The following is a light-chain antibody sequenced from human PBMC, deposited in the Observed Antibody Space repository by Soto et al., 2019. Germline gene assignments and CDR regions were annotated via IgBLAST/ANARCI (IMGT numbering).Light chain of an antibody. CDR2: DDT. Sequence: SYELAQPPSLAVAPGQTARFTCGGDNIGSKSVHWYQQRPGQAPLLVVYDDTDRPSGIPERFSGSNSGNTATLTIRWVEAGDEADYYCQLWDSGSDHVVFGGGTKLTVL. CDR3: QLWDSGSDHVV. J-gene: IGLJ2*01. CDR1: NIGSKS. V-gene: IGLV3-21*02.